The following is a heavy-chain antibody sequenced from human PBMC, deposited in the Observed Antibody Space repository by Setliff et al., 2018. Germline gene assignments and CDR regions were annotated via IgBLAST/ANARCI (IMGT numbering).Heavy chain of an antibody. J-gene: IGHJ2*01. D-gene: IGHD3-22*01. V-gene: IGHV3-7*03. Sequence: GGSLRLSCVVSGFSFSRHWMSWVRQAPGKGLEWVADIKQDGSTKYYLDSVKGRFTISRDNAKNSLYLQMNSLRAEDTAVYYCASCYDSSGYYRFWYFDLWGRGTLVTVSS. CDR2: IKQDGSTK. CDR1: GFSFSRHW. CDR3: ASCYDSSGYYRFWYFDL.